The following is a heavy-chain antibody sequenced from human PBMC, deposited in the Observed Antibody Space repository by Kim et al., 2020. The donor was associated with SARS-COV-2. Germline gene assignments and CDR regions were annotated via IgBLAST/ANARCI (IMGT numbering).Heavy chain of an antibody. CDR2: ISVGNGNT. V-gene: IGHV1-3*01. J-gene: IGHJ4*02. CDR3: ARDRKVDYYFDY. Sequence: ASVKVSCKASGYNFITYGIHWVRQAPGQRLEWMGWISVGNGNTKYSERFQGRVTITRDTSASMAYMDLSSLTSEDMAVYYCARDRKVDYYFDYWGQGTLVTVSS. CDR1: GYNFITYG.